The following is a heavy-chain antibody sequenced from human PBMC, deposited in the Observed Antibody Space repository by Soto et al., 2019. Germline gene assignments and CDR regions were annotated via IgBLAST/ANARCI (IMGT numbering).Heavy chain of an antibody. Sequence: SETLSLTCTVSGGSISSYYWSWIRQPPGKGLEWIGYIYYSGSTNYNPSLKSRVTISVDTSKNQFSLKLSSVTAADTAVYYCASLSTGENFDYWGQGTLVTVSS. CDR2: IYYSGST. V-gene: IGHV4-59*08. D-gene: IGHD7-27*01. CDR1: GGSISSYY. J-gene: IGHJ4*02. CDR3: ASLSTGENFDY.